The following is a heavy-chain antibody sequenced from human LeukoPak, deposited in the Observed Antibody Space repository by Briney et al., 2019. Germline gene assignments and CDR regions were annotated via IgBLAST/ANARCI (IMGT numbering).Heavy chain of an antibody. CDR3: ARGYGYSYVDY. J-gene: IGHJ4*02. D-gene: IGHD5-18*01. CDR1: GYTFTGYY. V-gene: IGHV1-2*02. CDR2: INPNSGGI. Sequence: ASVKVSCKASGYTFTGYYMRWVRQAPGQGLEWMGWINPNSGGINYAQKFQGRVTMTRDTSISTAYMELSRLRSDDTAVYYCARGYGYSYVDYWGQGTLVTVSS.